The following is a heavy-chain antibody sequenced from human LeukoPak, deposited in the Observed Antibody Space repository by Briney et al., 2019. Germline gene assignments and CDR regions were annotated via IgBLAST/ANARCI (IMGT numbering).Heavy chain of an antibody. V-gene: IGHV4-31*02. Sequence: LRLSCAASGFTFSSYSVNWVRQAPGKGLEWIGYIYYSGSTYYNPSLKSRVTISVDTSKNQFSLKLSSVTAADTAVYYCARETAVAGHFDYWGQGTLVTVSS. J-gene: IGHJ4*02. CDR3: ARETAVAGHFDY. CDR2: IYYSGST. CDR1: GFTFSSYS. D-gene: IGHD6-19*01.